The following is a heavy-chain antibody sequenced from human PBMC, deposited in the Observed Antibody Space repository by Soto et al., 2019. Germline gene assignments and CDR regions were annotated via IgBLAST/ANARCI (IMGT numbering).Heavy chain of an antibody. CDR3: AKDFIVEYYDSSGYYYDYFDY. CDR2: ISYDGSNK. Sequence: GGSLRLSCAASGFTFSSYGMHWVRQAPGKGLEWVAVISYDGSNKYYADSVKGRFTISRDNSKNTLYLQMNSLRAEDTAVYDCAKDFIVEYYDSSGYYYDYFDYWGQGTLVTVSS. J-gene: IGHJ4*02. D-gene: IGHD3-22*01. V-gene: IGHV3-30*18. CDR1: GFTFSSYG.